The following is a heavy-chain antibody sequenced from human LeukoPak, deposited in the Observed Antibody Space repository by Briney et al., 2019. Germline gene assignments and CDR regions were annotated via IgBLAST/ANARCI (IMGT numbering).Heavy chain of an antibody. Sequence: GESLKISYKGSGYSFTSYWIGWVRQMPGKGLEWMGIIYPGDSDTRYSPSFQGQVTISADKSISTAYLQWSSLKASDTAMYYCASGASWDTAMVHFDYWGQGTLVTVSS. CDR2: IYPGDSDT. CDR1: GYSFTSYW. V-gene: IGHV5-51*01. D-gene: IGHD5-18*01. J-gene: IGHJ4*02. CDR3: ASGASWDTAMVHFDY.